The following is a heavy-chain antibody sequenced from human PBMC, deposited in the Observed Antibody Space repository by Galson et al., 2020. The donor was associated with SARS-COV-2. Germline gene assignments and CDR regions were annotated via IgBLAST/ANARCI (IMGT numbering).Heavy chain of an antibody. J-gene: IGHJ4*02. D-gene: IGHD6-19*01. V-gene: IGHV3-23*01. CDR1: GFTFSSYG. CDR3: AKGGDTRGWYYFDY. Sequence: GGSLRLSCAASGFTFSSYGMSWVRKAPGKGLEWASGISGSGGSTYYADPVKGRFTISRDNSKNTLYLQINSLRAEETAVYYCAKGGDTRGWYYFDYWGQGTLVTVSS. CDR2: ISGSGGST.